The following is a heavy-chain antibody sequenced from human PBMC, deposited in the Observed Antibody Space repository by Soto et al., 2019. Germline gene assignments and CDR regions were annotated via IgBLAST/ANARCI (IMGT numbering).Heavy chain of an antibody. J-gene: IGHJ6*02. CDR3: ARAGGGGGGWYPIYYYYGMDV. D-gene: IGHD6-19*01. V-gene: IGHV4-59*01. CDR2: IYYSGST. CDR1: GGSISSYY. Sequence: QVQLQESGPGLVKPSETLSLTCTVSGGSISSYYWSWIRQPPGKGLEWIGYIYYSGSTNYNPSLKSRVTISVDTSKDQFALKLGTVTAADTDVYCCARAGGGGGGWYPIYYYYGMDVWGQGTTVTVSS.